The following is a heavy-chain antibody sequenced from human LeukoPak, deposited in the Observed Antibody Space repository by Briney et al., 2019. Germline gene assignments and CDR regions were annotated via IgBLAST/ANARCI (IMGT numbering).Heavy chain of an antibody. CDR1: GFTLSSYW. CDR3: ARDPGRGGVLVH. V-gene: IGHV3-7*04. J-gene: IGHJ4*02. D-gene: IGHD3-10*01. CDR2: IKQAGSEK. Sequence: PGGSLRLSCAASGFTLSSYWMSWVRQAPGRGLERVAHIKQAGSEKSYVDAVKRRFFISRDNANNSLSLLMNSLRAADTAICYCARDPGRGGVLVHCGQGTLCSVSS.